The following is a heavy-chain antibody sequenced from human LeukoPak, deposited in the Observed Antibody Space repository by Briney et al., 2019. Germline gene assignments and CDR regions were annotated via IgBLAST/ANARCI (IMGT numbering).Heavy chain of an antibody. CDR3: ARASGYSGRSPFDY. D-gene: IGHD1-26*01. CDR2: INPNSGGT. V-gene: IGHV1-2*02. J-gene: IGHJ4*02. Sequence: ASVKVSCKASGYTFTGYYMHWVRQAPGQGLEWMGWINPNSGGTNYAQKFQGRVTMTRDTSISTAYMELSRLRSDDTAVYYCARASGYSGRSPFDYWGQGTLVTVSS. CDR1: GYTFTGYY.